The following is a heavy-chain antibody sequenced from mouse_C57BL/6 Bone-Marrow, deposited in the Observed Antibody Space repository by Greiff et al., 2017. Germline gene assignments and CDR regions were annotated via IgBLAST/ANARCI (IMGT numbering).Heavy chain of an antibody. Sequence: EVKLMESGGGLVQPGGSLKLSCAASGFTFSDYGMAWVRQAPRKGPEWVAFISNLAYSIYYAATVTGRFTISRENAKNTLYLEMSSLRSEDTAMYYCARLFMITTRRTFAYWGQGTLVTVSA. CDR3: ARLFMITTRRTFAY. CDR2: ISNLAYSI. CDR1: GFTFSDYG. J-gene: IGHJ3*01. V-gene: IGHV5-15*01. D-gene: IGHD2-4*01.